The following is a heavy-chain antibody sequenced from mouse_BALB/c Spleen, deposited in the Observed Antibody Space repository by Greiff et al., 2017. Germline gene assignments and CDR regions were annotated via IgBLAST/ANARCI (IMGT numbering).Heavy chain of an antibody. CDR2: IWAGGST. CDR3: ARVPGFAY. CDR1: GFSLTSYG. V-gene: IGHV2-9*02. J-gene: IGHJ3*01. Sequence: VMLVESGPGLVAPSQSLSITCTVSGFSLTSYGVHWVRQPPGKGLEWLGVIWAGGSTNYNSALMSRLSISKDNSKSQVFLKMNSLQTDDTAMYYCARVPGFAYWGQGTLVTVSA.